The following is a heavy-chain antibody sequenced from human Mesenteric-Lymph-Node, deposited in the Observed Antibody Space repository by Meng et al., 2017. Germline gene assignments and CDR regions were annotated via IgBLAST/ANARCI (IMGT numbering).Heavy chain of an antibody. J-gene: IGHJ4*02. CDR3: ARDSPLDGYSLLDY. V-gene: IGHV7-4-1*02. D-gene: IGHD5-24*01. CDR1: GYTFTSYA. Sequence: QLVPSVSQLKPPVPSVNFSCRPSGYTFTSYAINWVRQAPGQGPDWMGWIDPNTGNPTYDQGFTGRFVFSLDTSVSTAYLQINSLRADDTAVYYCARDSPLDGYSLLDYWGQGTLVTSPQ. CDR2: IDPNTGNP.